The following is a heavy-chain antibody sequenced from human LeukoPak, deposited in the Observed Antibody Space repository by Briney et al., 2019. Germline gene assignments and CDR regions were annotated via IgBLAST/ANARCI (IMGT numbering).Heavy chain of an antibody. V-gene: IGHV3-23*01. CDR2: IVNSGANT. D-gene: IGHD1-7*01. CDR1: GFTFSTFG. Sequence: GGSLRLSCAASGFTFSTFGMSWVRQAPGKGLEWVSAIVNSGANTYYADSVKGRFTISRDNSKNTLYLQMNSLRAEDTAVYYCTKRGLSGTKELDYWGQGTLVTVSS. J-gene: IGHJ4*02. CDR3: TKRGLSGTKELDY.